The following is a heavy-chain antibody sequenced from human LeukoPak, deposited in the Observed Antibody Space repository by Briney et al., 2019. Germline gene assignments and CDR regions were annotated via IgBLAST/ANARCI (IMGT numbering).Heavy chain of an antibody. CDR3: AKGGGYYSNYYFDY. Sequence: PGGSLRLSCAASGFSFSSYWMRWVHQAPGKGLEWVASIKQDGSEKYSVDSVKGRFTISRDNAKNSLYLQMNSLRAEDTAVYYCAKGGGYYSNYYFDYWGQGTLVTVSS. D-gene: IGHD4-11*01. V-gene: IGHV3-7*01. CDR1: GFSFSSYW. CDR2: IKQDGSEK. J-gene: IGHJ4*02.